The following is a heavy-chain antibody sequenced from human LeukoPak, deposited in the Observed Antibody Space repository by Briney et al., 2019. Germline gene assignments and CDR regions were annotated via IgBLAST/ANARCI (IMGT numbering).Heavy chain of an antibody. CDR2: ISASGRTP. D-gene: IGHD2-21*01. Sequence: PGGSLRLSCAPSGFAFSTYPMSWVRQAPGKELEWVSAISASGRTPDYADSVKGRFTVSRDNSENTLYLQMDSLTAEDSAVYYCAKDPGDHNYWGQGTLVTVSS. V-gene: IGHV3-23*01. J-gene: IGHJ4*02. CDR1: GFAFSTYP. CDR3: AKDPGDHNY.